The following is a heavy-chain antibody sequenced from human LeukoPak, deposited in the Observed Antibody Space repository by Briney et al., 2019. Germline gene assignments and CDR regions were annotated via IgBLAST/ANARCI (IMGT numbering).Heavy chain of an antibody. V-gene: IGHV3-30-3*01. J-gene: IGHJ4*02. D-gene: IGHD3-22*01. CDR2: ISYDGSNK. CDR3: AREPYYYDSSGYYLY. Sequence: GGSLRLSCAASGFTFSSYAMHWVRQAPGKGLEWVAVISYDGSNKYYADSVKGRFTISRDNSKNTLYLQMNSLRAEDTAVYYCAREPYYYDSSGYYLYWGQGTLSPSPQ. CDR1: GFTFSSYA.